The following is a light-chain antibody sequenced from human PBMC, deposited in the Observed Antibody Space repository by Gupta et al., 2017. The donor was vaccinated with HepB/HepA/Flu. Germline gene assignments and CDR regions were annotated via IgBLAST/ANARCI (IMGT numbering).Light chain of an antibody. CDR2: AAS. J-gene: IGKJ1*01. Sequence: DIQMTQSPSSLSASVGDRVTITCRASQGINNHLAWFQQKPGKAPKSLIYAASSLKSGVPSKFSGSESGTEFTLTISSLQPEDFATYYCQQDNRYPLTFGQGTKVEIK. CDR3: QQDNRYPLT. V-gene: IGKV1-16*02. CDR1: QGINNH.